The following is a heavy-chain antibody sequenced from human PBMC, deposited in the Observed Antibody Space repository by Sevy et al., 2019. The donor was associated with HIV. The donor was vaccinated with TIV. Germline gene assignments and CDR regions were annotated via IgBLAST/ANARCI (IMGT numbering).Heavy chain of an antibody. V-gene: IGHV4-34*01. D-gene: IGHD2-15*01. CDR1: GGSFSGYY. J-gene: IGHJ3*02. Sequence: SETLSLTCAVYGGSFSGYYWSWIRQPPGKGLEWIGEINHSGGTNYNPSLKSRVTISVDTTKNQFSLMLNLVAAADAAVYYCARHCAGSSCSHAFDIWGQGTMVTVSS. CDR3: ARHCAGSSCSHAFDI. CDR2: INHSGGT.